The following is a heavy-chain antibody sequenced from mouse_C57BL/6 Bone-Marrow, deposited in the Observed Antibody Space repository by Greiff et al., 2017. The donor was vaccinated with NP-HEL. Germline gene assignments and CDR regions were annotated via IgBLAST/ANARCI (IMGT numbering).Heavy chain of an antibody. CDR2: IDPNSGGT. CDR3: ARGGLRRRLYWCFEV. Sequence: VQLQQPGAELVKPGASVKLSCKASGYTFTNYWMHWVKQRPGRGLEWIGRIDPNSGGTKYNEKFKSKATLTVDKPSSTAYMQLSSLTSEDSAVYYCARGGLRRRLYWCFEVWGTGTTVTVSS. CDR1: GYTFTNYW. V-gene: IGHV1-72*01. J-gene: IGHJ1*03. D-gene: IGHD2-4*01.